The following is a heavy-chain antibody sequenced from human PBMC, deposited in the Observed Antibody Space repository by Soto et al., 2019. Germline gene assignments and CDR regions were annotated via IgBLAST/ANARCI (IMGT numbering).Heavy chain of an antibody. J-gene: IGHJ4*02. V-gene: IGHV1-8*01. Sequence: QVQLVQSGAEVKKPGASVKVYCKASGYTFTSYDINWVRQATGQGLEWMGWMNPNSGNTEYAQKFQGRVTMTRNTSTSTAYMELSSLRSEDTAVYCGASEHGNYAVDYGGQGTLVTVSS. CDR1: GYTFTSYD. CDR2: MNPNSGNT. D-gene: IGHD4-17*01. CDR3: ASEHGNYAVDY.